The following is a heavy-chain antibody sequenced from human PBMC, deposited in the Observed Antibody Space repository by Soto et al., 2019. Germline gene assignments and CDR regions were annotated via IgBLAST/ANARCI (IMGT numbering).Heavy chain of an antibody. J-gene: IGHJ4*02. CDR3: ASALGSRRSGSYPSY. CDR1: GFSISDCS. D-gene: IGHD3-10*01. V-gene: IGHV3-48*01. CDR2: IRTNNDAI. Sequence: EVQLVESGGGLVQPGGSLRLSCAASGFSISDCSMNWVRRAPGKGLEWISYIRTNNDAIYYADSVKGRFTISRDNAKNSLYRQMNRLRAEDTALYYGASALGSRRSGSYPSYWGQGTLVTVSS.